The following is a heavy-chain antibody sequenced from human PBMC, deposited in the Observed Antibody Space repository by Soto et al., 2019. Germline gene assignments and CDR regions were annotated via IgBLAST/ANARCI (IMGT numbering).Heavy chain of an antibody. CDR2: ISGSGGST. J-gene: IGHJ4*02. Sequence: EVQLLESGGGLVQPGGSLRLSCAASGFTFSSYAMSWVRQAPGKGLEWVSAISGSGGSTYYADSVKGRFTISRDNSKNTLYLQMNSLRAEDTAVYHCAKGRIAAHLRLDYWGQGTLVTVSS. D-gene: IGHD6-6*01. CDR3: AKGRIAAHLRLDY. CDR1: GFTFSSYA. V-gene: IGHV3-23*01.